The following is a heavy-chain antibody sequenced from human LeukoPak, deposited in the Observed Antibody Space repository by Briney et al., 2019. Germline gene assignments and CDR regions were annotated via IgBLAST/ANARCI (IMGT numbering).Heavy chain of an antibody. CDR1: GFTFSSYS. D-gene: IGHD3-10*01. Sequence: EGSLRLSCVASGFTFSSYSMSWIRQAPGKGLEWVSYISSSGNTIYYADSVKGRFTISRDNAKNSLYLQMNGLRAEDTAVYYCAREGSGASMDVWGQGTTVTVSS. J-gene: IGHJ6*02. CDR3: AREGSGASMDV. CDR2: ISSSGNTI. V-gene: IGHV3-48*04.